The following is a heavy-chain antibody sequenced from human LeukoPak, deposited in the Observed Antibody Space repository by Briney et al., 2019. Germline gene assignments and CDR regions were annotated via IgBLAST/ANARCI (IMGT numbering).Heavy chain of an antibody. J-gene: IGHJ4*02. CDR1: GGSISSYY. CDR2: IYYSGST. V-gene: IGHV4-59*08. Sequence: PSETLSLTCTVSGGSISSYYWSWIRQPPGKGLEWIGYIYYSGSTNYNPSLKSRVTISVDTSKNQFSLKLSPVTAADTAVYYCARHRRNDSSGFHLHFDYWGQGTLVTVSS. CDR3: ARHRRNDSSGFHLHFDY. D-gene: IGHD3-22*01.